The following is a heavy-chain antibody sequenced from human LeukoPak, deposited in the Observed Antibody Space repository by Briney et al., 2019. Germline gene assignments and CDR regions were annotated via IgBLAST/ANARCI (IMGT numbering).Heavy chain of an antibody. CDR3: AELGITMIGGV. CDR1: GFTFSSYE. Sequence: LSGGSLRLSCAASGFTFSSYEMNWVRQAPGKGLEWVSYISSSGSTIYYADSVKGRFTISRDNAKHSLYLQMNSLRAEDTAVYYCAELGITMIGGVWGKGTTVTISS. D-gene: IGHD3-10*02. V-gene: IGHV3-48*03. J-gene: IGHJ6*04. CDR2: ISSSGSTI.